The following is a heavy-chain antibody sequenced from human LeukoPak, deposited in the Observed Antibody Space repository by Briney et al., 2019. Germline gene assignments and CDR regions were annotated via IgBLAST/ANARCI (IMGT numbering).Heavy chain of an antibody. D-gene: IGHD5-12*01. V-gene: IGHV7-4-1*02. CDR3: ARSPVRGMVATITFADY. J-gene: IGHJ4*02. CDR2: INTNTGNP. CDR1: GYTFTSYA. Sequence: ASVKVSCKASGYTFTSYAMNWVRQAPGQGLEWMGWINTNTGNPTYAQGFTGRFVFSLDTSVSTAYLQISSLKAEDTAVYYCARSPVRGMVATITFADYWGQGTLVTVSS.